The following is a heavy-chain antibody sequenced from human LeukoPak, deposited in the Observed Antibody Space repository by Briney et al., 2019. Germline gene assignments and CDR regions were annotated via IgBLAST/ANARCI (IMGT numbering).Heavy chain of an antibody. CDR2: INPSGGST. CDR1: GYTFTSYY. CDR3: ARGADDFWSGYYIRYFDY. Sequence: ASVKVSCKASGYTFTSYYMRWVRQAPGQGLEWMGIINPSGGSTSYAQKFQGRVTMTRDTSTSTVYMELSSLRSEDTAVYYCARGADDFWSGYYIRYFDYWGQGTLVTVSS. D-gene: IGHD3-3*01. V-gene: IGHV1-46*01. J-gene: IGHJ4*02.